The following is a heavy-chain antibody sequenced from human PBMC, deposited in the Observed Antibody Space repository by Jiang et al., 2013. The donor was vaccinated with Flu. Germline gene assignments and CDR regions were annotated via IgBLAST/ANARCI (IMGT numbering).Heavy chain of an antibody. CDR2: IFYSGST. Sequence: SGSGLVKPSETLSLTCTVSGGPRNHYYWSWIRQSPGKGLEWIGYIFYSGSTNYNPSLKSRVTISVDMSKKQVSLKMTSVTAADTAVYYCASGPKRELPIDYWGRGTLVTVSS. V-gene: IGHV4-59*01. D-gene: IGHD1-7*01. CDR1: GGPRNHYY. J-gene: IGHJ4*02. CDR3: ASGPKRELPIDY.